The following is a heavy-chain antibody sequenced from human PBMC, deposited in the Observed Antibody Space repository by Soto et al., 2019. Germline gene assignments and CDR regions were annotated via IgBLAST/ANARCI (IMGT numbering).Heavy chain of an antibody. CDR3: ARVPLQSMNRNWFDP. CDR2: ISSSSSTI. J-gene: IGHJ5*02. Sequence: GESLKISCAASGFTFSSYSMNWVRQAPGKGLEWVSYISSSSSTIYYADSVKGRFTISRDNAKNSLYLQMNSLRAEDTAVYYCARVPLQSMNRNWFDPWGQGTLVTVSS. CDR1: GFTFSSYS. D-gene: IGHD4-4*01. V-gene: IGHV3-48*01.